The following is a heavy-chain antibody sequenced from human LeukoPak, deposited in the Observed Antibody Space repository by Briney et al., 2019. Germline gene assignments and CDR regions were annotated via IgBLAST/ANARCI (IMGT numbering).Heavy chain of an antibody. CDR2: INPNNGGT. J-gene: IGHJ4*02. CDR3: ARDRYYDILTGYYATYDN. CDR1: GYTFTGYY. Sequence: ASVKVSCKASGYTFTGYYMHWVRQAPGQGLEWMGWINPNNGGTNYAQKFQGRVTMTRDTSISTAYMELSRLRSDDTAVYYCARDRYYDILTGYYATYDNRGQGNLVTVSP. D-gene: IGHD3-9*01. V-gene: IGHV1-2*02.